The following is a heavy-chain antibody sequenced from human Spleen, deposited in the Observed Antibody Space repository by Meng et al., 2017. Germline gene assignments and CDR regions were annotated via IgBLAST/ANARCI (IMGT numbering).Heavy chain of an antibody. CDR1: GGIFSNSV. V-gene: IGHV1-69*05. CDR3: ASTAAAAGIVGLGMDV. J-gene: IGHJ6*02. CDR2: INGVFGTT. Sequence: SVKVSCKAPGGIFSNSVVGWVRQAPGQGLEWMGGINGVFGTTNYAQKFQGRVTITTDESTSTVYMELARLTSEDTAVYYCASTAAAAGIVGLGMDVWGQGTTVTVSS. D-gene: IGHD6-13*01.